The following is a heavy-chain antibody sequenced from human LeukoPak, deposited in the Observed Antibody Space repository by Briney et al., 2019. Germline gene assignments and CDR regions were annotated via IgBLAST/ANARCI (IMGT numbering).Heavy chain of an antibody. CDR3: ARESESSGWYDY. CDR2: ISGEGGST. CDR1: GFMFHDYA. J-gene: IGHJ4*02. Sequence: PGGSLRLSCAAPGFMFHDYAIHWVRQAPGKGPEWVSLISGEGGSTFYADSVKGRFTISRDNSKYSLYLQMNSLRSDDTALYYCARESESSGWYDYWGQGTLVTVSS. D-gene: IGHD6-19*01. V-gene: IGHV3-43*02.